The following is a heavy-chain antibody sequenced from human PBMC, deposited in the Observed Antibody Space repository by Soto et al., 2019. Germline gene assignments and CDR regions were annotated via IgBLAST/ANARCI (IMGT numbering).Heavy chain of an antibody. V-gene: IGHV3-48*03. CDR3: ARYCSSISCYGYGMDV. Sequence: GGSLRLSCAASGFTFSDYEMNWVRQALGKGLEWVSYISSSGGTIYYADSVKGRFTISRDNAKSSLYLQMNSLRAEDTAIYYCARYCSSISCYGYGMDVWGQGTTVTVSS. J-gene: IGHJ6*02. D-gene: IGHD2-2*01. CDR1: GFTFSDYE. CDR2: ISSSGGTI.